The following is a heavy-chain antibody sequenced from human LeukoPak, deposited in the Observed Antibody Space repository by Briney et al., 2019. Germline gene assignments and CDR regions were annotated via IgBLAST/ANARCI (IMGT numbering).Heavy chain of an antibody. CDR3: ARGKGTRTAYYYYYYMDV. D-gene: IGHD1-1*01. J-gene: IGHJ6*03. CDR1: GGSISSYY. Sequence: PSETLSLTCTVSGGSISSYYWSWIRQPAGKGLEWIGRIYTSGSTNYNPSLKSRVTMSVDTSKNQFSLKLSSVTAADTAVYYCARGKGTRTAYYYYYYMDVWGKGTTVTVSS. V-gene: IGHV4-4*07. CDR2: IYTSGST.